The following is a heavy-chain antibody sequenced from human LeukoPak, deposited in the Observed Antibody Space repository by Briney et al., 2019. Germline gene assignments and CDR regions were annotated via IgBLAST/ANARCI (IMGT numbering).Heavy chain of an antibody. J-gene: IGHJ4*02. CDR3: ARDQPLDYYDSSGYYSN. CDR2: ISSSSSYI. D-gene: IGHD3-22*01. Sequence: GSLRLSCAASGFTFSSYSMNWVRQAPGKGLEWGSSISSSSSYIYYADSVKGRFTISRDNAKNSLYLQMNSLRAEDTAVYYCARDQPLDYYDSSGYYSNWGQGTLVTVSS. V-gene: IGHV3-21*01. CDR1: GFTFSSYS.